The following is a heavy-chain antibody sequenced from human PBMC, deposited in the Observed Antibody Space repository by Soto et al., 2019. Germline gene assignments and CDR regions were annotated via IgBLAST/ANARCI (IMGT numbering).Heavy chain of an antibody. CDR2: ITKSGSNT. Sequence: EVQLLESGGGLVQPGGSLRLSCAASGFTFSESAMGWVRQAPGKGLEWVSGITKSGSNTYYPDSVRGRFTISRDNSQETLYLQLNSLRAEDTAVYYCAKGWGGSTSCSSQFEYWGQGTLVTVSS. D-gene: IGHD2-2*01. CDR3: AKGWGGSTSCSSQFEY. CDR1: GFTFSESA. J-gene: IGHJ4*02. V-gene: IGHV3-23*01.